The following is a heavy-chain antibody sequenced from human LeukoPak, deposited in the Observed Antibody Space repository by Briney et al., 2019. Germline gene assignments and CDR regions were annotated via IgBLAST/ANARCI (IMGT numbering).Heavy chain of an antibody. V-gene: IGHV4-59*11. J-gene: IGHJ3*02. D-gene: IGHD1-26*01. CDR2: ISYSGSI. Sequence: SETLSLTCTVSGASISSHYWSWIRQPPGKGLEWIGYISYSGSINYNPSLRSRVTISVDTSKNQFSLKLSSVTAADTAVYYCARDLISGSYRYDAFDIWGQGTMVTVSS. CDR1: GASISSHY. CDR3: ARDLISGSYRYDAFDI.